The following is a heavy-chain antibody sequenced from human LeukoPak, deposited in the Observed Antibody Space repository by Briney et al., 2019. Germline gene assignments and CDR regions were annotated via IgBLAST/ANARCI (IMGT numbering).Heavy chain of an antibody. J-gene: IGHJ4*02. V-gene: IGHV5-51*01. D-gene: IGHD2-2*01. CDR1: GYSFTTYW. CDR2: IYPRDSDT. Sequence: GEPLKTSCKASGYSFTTYWIAWVRQVPGEGLEWMGIIYPRDSDTSYSPSFEGQSPISVDKPINTAYLHWTSLKASETAIYYCARHLSRCSSCCNLDYWGQGTLVTVSS. CDR3: ARHLSRCSSCCNLDY.